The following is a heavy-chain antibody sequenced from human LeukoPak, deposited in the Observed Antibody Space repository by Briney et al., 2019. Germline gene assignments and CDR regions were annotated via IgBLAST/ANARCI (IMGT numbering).Heavy chain of an antibody. J-gene: IGHJ4*02. CDR1: GGSISSSGYY. V-gene: IGHV4-31*03. Sequence: PSETQSLTCTVSGGSISSSGYYWSWIRQHPGKGLEWIGYICYSGSTYYNPSLKSRVTISVDTSKNQFSLKLSSVTAADTAVYYCARGDCSSTSCMGDWGQGTLVTVSS. D-gene: IGHD2-2*01. CDR3: ARGDCSSTSCMGD. CDR2: ICYSGST.